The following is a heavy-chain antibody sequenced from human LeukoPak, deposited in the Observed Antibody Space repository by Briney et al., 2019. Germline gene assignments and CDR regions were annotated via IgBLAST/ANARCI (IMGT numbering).Heavy chain of an antibody. J-gene: IGHJ5*01. CDR1: GFTFSNYW. Sequence: QPGGSLRLSCAASGFTFSNYWMHWVRQAPGKGLVWVSRVNSDGSSTGYADSVEGRFTISRDSAKNTLYLQMNSLRAEDTAVYYCARGSGDGCNWLFDSWGQGTLVTVSS. CDR2: VNSDGSST. D-gene: IGHD5-24*01. V-gene: IGHV3-74*01. CDR3: ARGSGDGCNWLFDS.